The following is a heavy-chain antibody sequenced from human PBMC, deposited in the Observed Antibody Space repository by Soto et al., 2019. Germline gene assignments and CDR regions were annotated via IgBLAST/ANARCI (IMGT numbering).Heavy chain of an antibody. J-gene: IGHJ5*02. CDR2: INSDGSST. D-gene: IGHD3-22*01. CDR1: GFTFSSYW. CDR3: ARVSYDSSGYLNWFDP. V-gene: IGHV3-74*01. Sequence: GGSLRLSWAASGFTFSSYWMHWVRQAPGKGLVWVSRINSDGSSTSYADSVKGRFTISRDNAKNTLYLQMNSLRAEDTAVYYCARVSYDSSGYLNWFDPWGQGTLVTVSS.